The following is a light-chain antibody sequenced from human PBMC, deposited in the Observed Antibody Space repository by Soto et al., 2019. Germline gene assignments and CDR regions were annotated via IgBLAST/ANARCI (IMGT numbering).Light chain of an antibody. CDR2: DAS. V-gene: IGKV1-5*01. J-gene: IGKJ1*01. CDR1: QSISRW. CDR3: QQYNPYSPRT. Sequence: DIQMTQSPSTLSAAVGDRVIITCRASQSISRWLAWYQQKPGQAPKLLIYDASSLQSGAPSRFSGSGSGTEFTLTISTLQPDDFATYYCQQYNPYSPRTFDQGTKVEIK.